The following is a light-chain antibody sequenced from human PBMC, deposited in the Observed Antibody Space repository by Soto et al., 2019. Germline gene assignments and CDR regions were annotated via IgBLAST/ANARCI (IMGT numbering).Light chain of an antibody. CDR1: QSINNY. CDR3: QQNFRPPQVT. CDR2: GVF. Sequence: DIQVTQSPASLSASVGDRVTITCRTSQSINNYLNWYQQQPGKAPRLLIFGVFTLQSGVPSRFSCSGSGTDFNLTISGLQPEDFATYYCQQNFRPPQVTFGGGTRVERK. V-gene: IGKV1-39*01. J-gene: IGKJ4*01.